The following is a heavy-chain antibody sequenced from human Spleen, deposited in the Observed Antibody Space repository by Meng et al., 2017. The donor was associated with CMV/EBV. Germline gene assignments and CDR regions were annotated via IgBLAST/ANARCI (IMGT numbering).Heavy chain of an antibody. CDR1: GGSIRGHY. D-gene: IGHD5-18*01. Sequence: SETLSLTCTVSGGSIRGHYWSWVRQPPGKGLEWIGFSFYSGNTNYNPSLKSRVTISLDTSKNLFSLNLNSVTEADTAVYHCARDKKGGYSYGGFDYWGQGTLVTVSS. J-gene: IGHJ4*02. V-gene: IGHV4-59*11. CDR3: ARDKKGGYSYGGFDY. CDR2: SFYSGNT.